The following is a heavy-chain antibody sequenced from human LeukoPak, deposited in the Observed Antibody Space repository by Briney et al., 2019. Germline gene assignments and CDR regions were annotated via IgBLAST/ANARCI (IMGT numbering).Heavy chain of an antibody. D-gene: IGHD1-26*01. CDR2: IYYSGST. CDR3: ASQSVVGANPWGRRCYFDY. J-gene: IGHJ4*02. Sequence: PETLSLTCTVSGGSISSSSYYWGWIRQPPGKGLEWIGSIYYSGSTYYNPSLKSRVTISVDTSKNQFSLKLSSVTAADTAVYYCASQSVVGANPWGRRCYFDYWGQGTLVTVSS. CDR1: GGSISSSSYY. V-gene: IGHV4-39*01.